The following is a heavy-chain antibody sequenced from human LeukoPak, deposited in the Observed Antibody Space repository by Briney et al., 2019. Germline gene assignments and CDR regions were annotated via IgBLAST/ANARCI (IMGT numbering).Heavy chain of an antibody. D-gene: IGHD6-19*01. V-gene: IGHV4-39*02. CDR3: ARERMAVAGTNWFDP. J-gene: IGHJ5*02. CDR1: GGSISSSSYY. Sequence: LETLSLTCTVSGGSISSSSYYWGWIRQPPGKGPEWIGSIYYSGSTYYNPSLKSQVTISVDTSKNQFSLKLSSVTAADTAVYYCARERMAVAGTNWFDPWGQGTLVTVSS. CDR2: IYYSGST.